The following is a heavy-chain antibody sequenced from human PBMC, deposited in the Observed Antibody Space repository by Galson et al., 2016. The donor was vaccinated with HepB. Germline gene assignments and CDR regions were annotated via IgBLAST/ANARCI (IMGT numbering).Heavy chain of an antibody. CDR3: ARDLPVATAGGFDL. Sequence: SLRLSCAASGFIFSVYNMNWARQAPGKGLEWIAWITSSSDTMYYSDSVRGRFTISRDNAKNTVYLQMNSLRVEDTAMYYCARDLPVATAGGFDLWGQGTMVTVSS. CDR2: ITSSSDTM. J-gene: IGHJ3*01. V-gene: IGHV3-48*04. D-gene: IGHD4-23*01. CDR1: GFIFSVYN.